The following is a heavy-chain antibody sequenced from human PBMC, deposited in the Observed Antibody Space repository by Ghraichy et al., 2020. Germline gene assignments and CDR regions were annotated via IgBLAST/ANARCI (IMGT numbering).Heavy chain of an antibody. Sequence: SGPTLVKPTQTLTLTCTFSGFSLSTSGVGVGWIRQPPGKALEWLALIYWNDEKRFSPSLKSRLTITKDTSKNQVVLTMTNVDPVDTVTYYCAHLGRYSGYETFDYWGQGTLVTVSS. CDR2: IYWNDEK. CDR1: GFSLSTSGVG. D-gene: IGHD5-12*01. V-gene: IGHV2-5*01. CDR3: AHLGRYSGYETFDY. J-gene: IGHJ4*02.